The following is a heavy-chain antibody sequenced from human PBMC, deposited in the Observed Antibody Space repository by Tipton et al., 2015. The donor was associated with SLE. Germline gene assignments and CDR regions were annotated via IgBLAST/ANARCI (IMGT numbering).Heavy chain of an antibody. J-gene: IGHJ5*02. CDR1: GGSISSHY. CDR2: INHSGST. CDR3: ASSTGGPERGSSGWFDP. D-gene: IGHD6-6*01. V-gene: IGHV4-34*01. Sequence: AGLVKPSETLSLTCTVSGGSISSHYWSWIRQPPGKGLEWIGEINHSGSTNYNPSLKSRLTISVDTSKNQFSLKLSSVTAADTAVYYCASSTGGPERGSSGWFDPWGQGTLVTVSS.